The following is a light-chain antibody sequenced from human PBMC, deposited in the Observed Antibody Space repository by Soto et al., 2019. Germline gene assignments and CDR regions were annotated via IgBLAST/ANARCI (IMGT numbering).Light chain of an antibody. CDR2: AAS. CDR1: QSISSY. J-gene: IGKJ1*01. Sequence: DIQMTQSPSSLSASVGDRVTITCRASQSISSYLNWYQQKPGKAPKLLIYAASSLQSGVPSRFSGGGSGTDFTLTISSLQPEDFETYYCQQSYSTPRTFGQGTKVEIK. CDR3: QQSYSTPRT. V-gene: IGKV1-39*01.